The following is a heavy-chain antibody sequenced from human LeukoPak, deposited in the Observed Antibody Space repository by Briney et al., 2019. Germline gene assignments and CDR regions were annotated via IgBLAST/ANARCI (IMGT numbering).Heavy chain of an antibody. D-gene: IGHD6-13*01. CDR2: ISAYNGNT. Sequence: ASVKVSCTASGYTFTSYGISWVRQAPGQGLEWMGWISAYNGNTNYSQKLQGRVTMTTDTSTSTAYMERRSLRSDNTAVYYCARDNSLEQQLAYYYGMDVWGQGTTVTVSS. V-gene: IGHV1-18*01. CDR3: ARDNSLEQQLAYYYGMDV. CDR1: GYTFTSYG. J-gene: IGHJ6*02.